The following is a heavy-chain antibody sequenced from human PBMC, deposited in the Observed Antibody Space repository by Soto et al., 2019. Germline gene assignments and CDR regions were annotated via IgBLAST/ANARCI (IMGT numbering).Heavy chain of an antibody. Sequence: QVQLQESGPGLVKPSETLSLTCTVSGGSISAYYWSWIRQPPGKALEWIGYIYYSGSTNYNPTLQSRVTISVDTSKRQFSLRLSSVTAADTAVYYCARMGIDSSTPSFDYWGLGIWVTVSS. CDR1: GGSISAYY. CDR2: IYYSGST. V-gene: IGHV4-59*01. CDR3: ARMGIDSSTPSFDY. D-gene: IGHD7-27*01. J-gene: IGHJ4*02.